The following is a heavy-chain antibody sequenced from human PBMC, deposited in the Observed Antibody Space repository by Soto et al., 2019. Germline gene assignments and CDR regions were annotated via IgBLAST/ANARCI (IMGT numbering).Heavy chain of an antibody. D-gene: IGHD3-10*01. CDR3: ARLVYDTRLNYMYFDF. V-gene: IGHV4-4*01. CDR2: IFHDGTA. CDR1: GVSISSGNW. Sequence: ETLSLTFAVSGVSISSGNWWTCVRQSPQRGLEYIGEIFHDGTANYYPSFERRVAISVDTSKNQFSLKLTSVTAADTAIYFCARLVYDTRLNYMYFDFWGQGTLVTVSS. J-gene: IGHJ4*02.